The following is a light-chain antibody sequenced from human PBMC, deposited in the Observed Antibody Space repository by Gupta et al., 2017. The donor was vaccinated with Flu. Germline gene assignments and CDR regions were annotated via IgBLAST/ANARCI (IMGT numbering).Light chain of an antibody. CDR3: QAWDGGACG. CDR2: QDT. Sequence: SYDLTQPPSVSVSPGHTASITCSGDKLGDIYVSWYQQKPGQSPVLVVYQDTQRPSGIPERFSGSNSGNTATLTITGTQAMDEADYYCQAWDGGACGFGGGTKLTVL. CDR1: KLGDIY. V-gene: IGLV3-1*01. J-gene: IGLJ2*01.